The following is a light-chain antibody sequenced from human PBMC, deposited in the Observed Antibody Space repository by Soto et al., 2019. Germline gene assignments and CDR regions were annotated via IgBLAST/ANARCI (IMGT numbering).Light chain of an antibody. V-gene: IGLV2-14*03. CDR3: SSYTTSSTHV. CDR2: DVN. J-gene: IGLJ1*01. CDR1: SSDIGAFTF. Sequence: QPVLTQPASLSGSPGQSITISCTGTSSDIGAFTFVSWYQQHPGKVPKLMIFDVNRRPSWVSDRFSGSKSANTASLTISGLQAEDEGYYYCSSYTTSSTHVFGSGTKLTVL.